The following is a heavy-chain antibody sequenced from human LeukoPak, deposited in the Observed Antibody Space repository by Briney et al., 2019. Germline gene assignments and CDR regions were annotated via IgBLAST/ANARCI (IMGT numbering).Heavy chain of an antibody. V-gene: IGHV1-2*02. CDR3: ARSGSTGYSLDY. D-gene: IGHD3-22*01. CDR2: IDPNSGDT. CDR1: GYSLTGYF. Sequence: GASVKVSCKAPGYSLTGYFIHWVRQAPGQGLEWMGCIDPNSGDTKYAQKFQGRVSMPRDTSTRTAYMELSRLRSDDTAVYFCARSGSTGYSLDYWGQGTLVTVSS. J-gene: IGHJ4*02.